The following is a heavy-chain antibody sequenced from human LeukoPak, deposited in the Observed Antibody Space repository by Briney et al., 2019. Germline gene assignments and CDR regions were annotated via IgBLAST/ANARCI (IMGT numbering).Heavy chain of an antibody. CDR3: TRLGRKGAGTSVKPPPCYWYFDL. V-gene: IGHV4-39*02. Sequence: PSQTLSLTCTVSGGFISSADYFWGWLLQPPGKGLELIVSIYYSGTTYYNPSFQSRVPISATTSQNIFSRKINSLSDTPIALFYCTRLGRKGAGTSVKPPPCYWYFDLWGRGTRVIVS. CDR2: IYYSGTT. J-gene: IGHJ2*01. CDR1: GGFISSADYF. D-gene: IGHD3-10*01.